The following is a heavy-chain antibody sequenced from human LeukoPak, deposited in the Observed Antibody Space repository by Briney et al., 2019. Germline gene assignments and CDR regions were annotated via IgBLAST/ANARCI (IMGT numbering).Heavy chain of an antibody. D-gene: IGHD6-19*01. CDR3: AKDLSRVAGPIDY. CDR2: MWYDGSNK. J-gene: IGHJ4*02. Sequence: PGGSLRLSCVASGFIFSTYGMYWVRQAPGKGLEWVAVMWYDGSNKYYGDSVKGRFIISRDNSKNTLYLQMNSLRAEDTAVYYCAKDLSRVAGPIDYWGQGTLVTVSS. V-gene: IGHV3-33*06. CDR1: GFIFSTYG.